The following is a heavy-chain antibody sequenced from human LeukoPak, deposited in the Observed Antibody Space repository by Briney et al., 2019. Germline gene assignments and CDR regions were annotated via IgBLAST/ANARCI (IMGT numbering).Heavy chain of an antibody. CDR2: IYYSGST. Sequence: GSLRLSCVASGFTFSSYAMSWIRQPPGKGLEWIGYIYYSGSTNYNPSLKSRVTISVDTSKNQFSLKLSSVTAADTAVYYCARGENWNYVGYYFDYWGQGTLVTVSS. CDR1: GFTFSSYA. CDR3: ARGENWNYVGYYFDY. J-gene: IGHJ4*02. D-gene: IGHD1-7*01. V-gene: IGHV4-59*01.